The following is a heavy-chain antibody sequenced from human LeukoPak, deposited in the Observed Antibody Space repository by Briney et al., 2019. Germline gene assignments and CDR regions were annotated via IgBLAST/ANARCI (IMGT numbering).Heavy chain of an antibody. V-gene: IGHV1-2*02. J-gene: IGHJ5*02. CDR1: GYTFTGYY. Sequence: ASVKVSCKASGYTFTGYYMHWVRQAPGQGLEWKGWINPNSGGTNYAQKFQGRVTMTRDTSISTAYMELSRLRSDDTAVYYCARDLGDSSGYENWFDPWGQGTLITVSS. CDR2: INPNSGGT. D-gene: IGHD3-22*01. CDR3: ARDLGDSSGYENWFDP.